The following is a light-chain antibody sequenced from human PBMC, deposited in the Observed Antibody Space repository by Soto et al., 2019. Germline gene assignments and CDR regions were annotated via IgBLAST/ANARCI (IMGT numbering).Light chain of an antibody. V-gene: IGKV1-8*01. Sequence: AIRMTQSPSSFSASTGDRVTITCRASQGISGYLAWYQQKPGKAPKLLIYAASTLQSGVPSRLSGSGSGTDFTLTISSLQPDDFATYYCQQYSNYRTFGQGTKVDIK. CDR1: QGISGY. CDR2: AAS. CDR3: QQYSNYRT. J-gene: IGKJ1*01.